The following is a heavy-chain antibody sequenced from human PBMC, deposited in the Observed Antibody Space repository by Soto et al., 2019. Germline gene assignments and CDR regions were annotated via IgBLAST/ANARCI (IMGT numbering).Heavy chain of an antibody. J-gene: IGHJ5*02. V-gene: IGHV1-24*01. D-gene: IGHD6-13*01. CDR1: GYTLTELS. Sequence: ASVKVSCKVSGYTLTELSMHWVRQAPGKGLEWMGGFDPEDGETIYAQKFQGRVTMTEDTSTDTAYMGLSSLRSEDTAVYYCATEDSSSWTNWFDPWGQGTLVTVSS. CDR2: FDPEDGET. CDR3: ATEDSSSWTNWFDP.